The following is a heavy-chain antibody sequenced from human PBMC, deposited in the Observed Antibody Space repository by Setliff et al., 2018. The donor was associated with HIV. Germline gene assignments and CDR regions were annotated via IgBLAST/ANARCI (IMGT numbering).Heavy chain of an antibody. CDR3: ARHPPRGYPKNWFDP. Sequence: PGESLKISCKTSGYDFGFYYIGWVRQMPGKGLEWMGIIYPGDSDTKYSTSFQGQVTISVDRSISTAYLQWNNLKASDSAIYYCARHPPRGYPKNWFDPWGQGTLVTVSS. V-gene: IGHV5-51*01. J-gene: IGHJ5*02. CDR2: IYPGDSDT. CDR1: GYDFGFYY. D-gene: IGHD3-16*02.